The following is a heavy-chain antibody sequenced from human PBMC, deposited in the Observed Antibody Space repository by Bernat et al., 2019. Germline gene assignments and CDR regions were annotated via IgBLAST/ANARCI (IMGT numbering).Heavy chain of an antibody. J-gene: IGHJ4*02. CDR2: ISAYNGNT. CDR1: GYTFTSYG. D-gene: IGHD2-15*01. CDR3: ARDCSGGSCYPDQYYFDY. Sequence: QVQLVQSGAEVKKPGASVKVSCKASGYTFTSYGISWGRQAPGQGLEWMGWISAYNGNTNYAQKLQGRVTMTTDTATSTAYMELRSLRSDDTAVYYCARDCSGGSCYPDQYYFDYWGQGTLVTVSS. V-gene: IGHV1-18*01.